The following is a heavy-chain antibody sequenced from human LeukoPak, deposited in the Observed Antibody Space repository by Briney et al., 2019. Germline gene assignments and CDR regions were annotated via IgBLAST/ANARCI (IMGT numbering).Heavy chain of an antibody. CDR2: ISGSGGST. V-gene: IGHV3-23*01. Sequence: GGSLRLSCAASGFTFSSYGMSWVRQAPGKGLEWVSAISGSGGSTYYADSVKGRFTISRDNSKNTLYLQMNSLRDEDTAVYYCAKNSRYFDWPDYFDYWGQGTLVTVSS. J-gene: IGHJ4*02. CDR1: GFTFSSYG. D-gene: IGHD3-9*01. CDR3: AKNSRYFDWPDYFDY.